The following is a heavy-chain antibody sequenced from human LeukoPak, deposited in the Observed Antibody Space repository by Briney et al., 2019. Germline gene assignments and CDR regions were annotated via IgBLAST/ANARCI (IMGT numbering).Heavy chain of an antibody. D-gene: IGHD6-19*01. J-gene: IGHJ4*02. CDR1: GGSISSYY. CDR3: ARMPSSGWYGYFDY. Sequence: SETLSLTCTVSGGSISSYYWSWIRQPAGKGLEWIGRIYTSGSTNYNPSLKSRVTMSVDTSKNQFSLKLSSVTAADTAVYYCARMPSSGWYGYFDYWGQGTLVTVSS. V-gene: IGHV4-4*07. CDR2: IYTSGST.